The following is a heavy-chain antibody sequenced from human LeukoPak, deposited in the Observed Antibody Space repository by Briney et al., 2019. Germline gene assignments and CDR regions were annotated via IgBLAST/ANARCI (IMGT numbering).Heavy chain of an antibody. CDR3: ARDPMSYCGSTSCPLGFDP. CDR2: IYTSGST. J-gene: IGHJ5*02. Sequence: PSETLSLTCTVSGGSISSYYWSWIRQPAGKGLEWIGRIYTSGSTNYNPSLKSRVTMSVDTSKNQFSLKLSSVTAADTAVYYCARDPMSYCGSTSCPLGFDPWSQGTLVTVSS. D-gene: IGHD2-2*01. V-gene: IGHV4-4*07. CDR1: GGSISSYY.